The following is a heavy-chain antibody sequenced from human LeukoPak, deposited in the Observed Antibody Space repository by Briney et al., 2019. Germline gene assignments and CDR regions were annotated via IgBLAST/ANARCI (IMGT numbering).Heavy chain of an antibody. CDR3: ARVHYYDSSGYAPGEFFDI. D-gene: IGHD3-22*01. J-gene: IGHJ3*02. CDR2: IYTSGST. V-gene: IGHV4-4*07. Sequence: SETLSLTCTVSGGSISSYYWSWIRQPAGKGLEWIGRIYTSGSTNYNPSLKSRVTMSVDKSKNQFSLKLSSVTAADTAVYYCARVHYYDSSGYAPGEFFDIWGQGTMVTVSS. CDR1: GGSISSYY.